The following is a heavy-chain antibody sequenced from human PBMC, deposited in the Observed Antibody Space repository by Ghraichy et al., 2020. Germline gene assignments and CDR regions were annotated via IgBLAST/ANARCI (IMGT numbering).Heavy chain of an antibody. CDR3: ARSIQRSMDV. Sequence: GESLNISCAASGFTFSSYWMRWVRQAPGKGLEWVASIKEDGSEKNYVDSVKGRFTISRDNAKNSLYLQMNSLRAEDTAVYYCARSIQRSMDVWGQGTTVTVSS. CDR1: GFTFSSYW. D-gene: IGHD2-21*01. V-gene: IGHV3-7*01. J-gene: IGHJ6*02. CDR2: IKEDGSEK.